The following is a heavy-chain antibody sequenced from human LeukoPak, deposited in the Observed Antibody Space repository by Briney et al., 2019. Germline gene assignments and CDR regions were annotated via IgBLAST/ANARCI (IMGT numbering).Heavy chain of an antibody. Sequence: GESLTLTCTASGFTVSSNSINWVRQPPGKGLELDSSISISNSYIYYADSVKGRFTISSDNAKNSLYLQMNSLRAEDTAVYYCARDPFGSGGLRWGQGTLVTVSS. V-gene: IGHV3-21*01. CDR1: GFTVSSNS. D-gene: IGHD3-3*01. J-gene: IGHJ4*02. CDR2: ISISNSYI. CDR3: ARDPFGSGGLR.